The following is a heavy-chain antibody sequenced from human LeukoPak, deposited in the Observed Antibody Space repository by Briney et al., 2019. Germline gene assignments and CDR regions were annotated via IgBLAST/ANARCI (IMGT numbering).Heavy chain of an antibody. Sequence: EAGGSLRLSCAASGFTFSSYSMNWVRQAPGKGLEWVSSISSSSSYIYYAGSVKGRFTISRDNAKNSLYLQMNSLRAEDTAVYYCARGPTTVSVDYWGQGTLVTVSS. J-gene: IGHJ4*02. D-gene: IGHD4-17*01. CDR1: GFTFSSYS. CDR2: ISSSSSYI. CDR3: ARGPTTVSVDY. V-gene: IGHV3-21*01.